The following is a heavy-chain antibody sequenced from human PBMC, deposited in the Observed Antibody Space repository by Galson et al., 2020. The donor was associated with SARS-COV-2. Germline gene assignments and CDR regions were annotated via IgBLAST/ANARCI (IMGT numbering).Heavy chain of an antibody. CDR3: ASSSSGSYYGWFDP. CDR1: GFTFSSYA. Sequence: GESLKISCAASGFTFSSYAMHWVRQAPGKGLEWVAVISYDGSNKYYADSVKGRFTISRDNSKNTLYLQMNSLRAEDTAVYYCASSSSGSYYGWFDPWGQGTLVTVSS. D-gene: IGHD1-26*01. J-gene: IGHJ5*02. CDR2: ISYDGSNK. V-gene: IGHV3-30*04.